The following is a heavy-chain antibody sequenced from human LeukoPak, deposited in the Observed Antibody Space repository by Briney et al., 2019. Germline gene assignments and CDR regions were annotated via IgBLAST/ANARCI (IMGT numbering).Heavy chain of an antibody. CDR2: INPNSGGT. V-gene: IGHV1-2*02. CDR1: GYTFTDYY. D-gene: IGHD4-17*01. J-gene: IGHJ4*01. Sequence: GASVKVSCKASGYTFTDYYMHWVRQAPGQGLEWMGWINPNSGGTNYAQKFQGRVTMTTDTSISTAYMELSRLRSDDTAVYYCARDYGDYRYYFDYWGQGTLVTVSS. CDR3: ARDYGDYRYYFDY.